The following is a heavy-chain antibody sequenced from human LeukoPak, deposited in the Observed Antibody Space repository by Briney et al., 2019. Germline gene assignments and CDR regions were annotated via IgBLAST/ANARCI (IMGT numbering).Heavy chain of an antibody. Sequence: GASVKVSFNASGYSFTSYGISWVRQAPGQGLEWMGWISAYNGNTNYAQKLQGRVTMTTDTSTSTAYMELRSLRSDDTAVYYCARDPGYSSSWGRGIDYWGQGTLVTVSS. CDR1: GYSFTSYG. J-gene: IGHJ4*02. CDR2: ISAYNGNT. CDR3: ARDPGYSSSWGRGIDY. D-gene: IGHD6-13*01. V-gene: IGHV1-18*01.